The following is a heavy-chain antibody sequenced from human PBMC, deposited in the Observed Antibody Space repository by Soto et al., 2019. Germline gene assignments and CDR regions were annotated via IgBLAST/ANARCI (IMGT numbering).Heavy chain of an antibody. D-gene: IGHD6-13*01. Sequence: SETLSLTCTVSGGSISSGGYYWSWIRQHPGKGLEWTGNIYYSGSTYYNPSLKSRVTITVDASKNQFSLRVDSVTAADTGVYYCARLAAGTHYYFDYWGRGTLVTVSS. CDR2: IYYSGST. J-gene: IGHJ4*02. V-gene: IGHV4-31*03. CDR1: GGSISSGGYY. CDR3: ARLAAGTHYYFDY.